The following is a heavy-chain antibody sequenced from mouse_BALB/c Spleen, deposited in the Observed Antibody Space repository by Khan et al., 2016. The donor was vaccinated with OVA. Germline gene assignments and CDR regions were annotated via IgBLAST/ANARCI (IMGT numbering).Heavy chain of an antibody. J-gene: IGHJ4*01. CDR1: GYSITSDYA. CDR3: ASELGRYYALDY. D-gene: IGHD4-1*01. CDR2: ISYSGST. Sequence: EVQLQESGPGLVKPSQSLSLTCTVTGYSITSDYAWNWIRQFPGNKLEWMGYISYSGSTTYNPSLKSRISITRDTSKDQFFLQWKSVTSEDTATYYCASELGRYYALDYWGQGTSVTVSS. V-gene: IGHV3-2*02.